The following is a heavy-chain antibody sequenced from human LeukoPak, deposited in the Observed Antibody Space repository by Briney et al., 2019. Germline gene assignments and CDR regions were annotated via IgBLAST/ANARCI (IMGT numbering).Heavy chain of an antibody. Sequence: ASVKVSCKASGYTFTGYYMHWVRQAPGQGLEWMGWINPNSGGTNYAQKFQGRVTITADESTSTAYMEVNSLRSEDTAVYYCARDGWLQLHAFDIWGQGTMVTVSS. CDR3: ARDGWLQLHAFDI. J-gene: IGHJ3*02. CDR1: GYTFTGYY. D-gene: IGHD5-24*01. CDR2: INPNSGGT. V-gene: IGHV1-2*02.